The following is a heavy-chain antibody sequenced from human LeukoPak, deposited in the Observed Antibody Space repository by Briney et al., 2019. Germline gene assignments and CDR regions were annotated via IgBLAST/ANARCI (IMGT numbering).Heavy chain of an antibody. CDR2: IKQDGSEK. J-gene: IGHJ4*02. Sequence: ETLSLTCTVSGGSISSHTYYWGWVRQAPGKGLEWVANIKQDGSEKYYVDSVKGRFTISRDNSKNTLYLQMNRLRAEDTAVYYCAKTSAGSWYCSSTSCPADYWGQGTLVTVSS. V-gene: IGHV3-7*03. CDR1: GGSISSHTYY. CDR3: AKTSAGSWYCSSTSCPADY. D-gene: IGHD2-2*01.